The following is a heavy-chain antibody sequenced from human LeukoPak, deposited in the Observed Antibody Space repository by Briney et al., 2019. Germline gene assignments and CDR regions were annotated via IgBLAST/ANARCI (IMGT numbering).Heavy chain of an antibody. CDR1: GGSISSGSYY. D-gene: IGHD5-18*01. CDR3: ARDLTAMATEVFDY. J-gene: IGHJ4*02. V-gene: IGHV4-61*02. CDR2: IYTSGST. Sequence: MPSQTLSLTCTVSGGSISSGSYYWSWIRQPAGKGLEWIGRIYTSGSTNYSPSLKSRVTISVDTSKNQFSLKLSSVTAADTAVYYCARDLTAMATEVFDYWGQGTLVTVSS.